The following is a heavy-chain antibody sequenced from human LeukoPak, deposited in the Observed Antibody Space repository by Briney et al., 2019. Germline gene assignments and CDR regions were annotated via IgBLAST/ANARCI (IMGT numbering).Heavy chain of an antibody. CDR3: GRLVGATRLDY. V-gene: IGHV3-7*05. Sequence: TGGSLRLSCAPSSFTLSLGWISCVRQAPGKGLEWVANIKQDGSEKYYVDSVKGRFTISRDNAKNLVFLQMSNLRAEDSAVYYCGRLVGATRLDYWGQGTLVTVSS. J-gene: IGHJ4*02. CDR2: IKQDGSEK. D-gene: IGHD1-26*01. CDR1: SFTLSLGW.